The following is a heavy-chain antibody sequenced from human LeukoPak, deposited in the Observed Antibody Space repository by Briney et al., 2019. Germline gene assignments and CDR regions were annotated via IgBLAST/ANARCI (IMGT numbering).Heavy chain of an antibody. Sequence: GECLKISCKGSGYIFTSYYIGWVRQMPGKGLVWMGTIYSGDSDTRYSPSFQGQVTISADKSISTAYLQWNSLKASDTAMYYCARHGSQWLENWFDPWGQGTLVTVSS. CDR2: IYSGDSDT. CDR3: ARHGSQWLENWFDP. V-gene: IGHV5-51*01. J-gene: IGHJ5*02. D-gene: IGHD6-19*01. CDR1: GYIFTSYY.